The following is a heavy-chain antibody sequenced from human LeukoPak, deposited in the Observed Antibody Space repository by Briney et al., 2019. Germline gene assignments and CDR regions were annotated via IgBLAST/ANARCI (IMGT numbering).Heavy chain of an antibody. Sequence: SETLSLTCTVSGGSISSYYWSWIRQPPGKGLEWIGYIYYSGSTNYNPSLKSRVTISVDTSKNQFSLKLSSVTAADTAVYYCAREALSSPYYIDYWGQGTLVTVSS. CDR3: AREALSSPYYIDY. CDR1: GGSISSYY. CDR2: IYYSGST. V-gene: IGHV4-59*01. D-gene: IGHD2/OR15-2a*01. J-gene: IGHJ4*02.